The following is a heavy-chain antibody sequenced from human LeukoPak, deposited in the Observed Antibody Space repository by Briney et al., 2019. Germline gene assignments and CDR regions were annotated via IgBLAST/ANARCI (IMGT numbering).Heavy chain of an antibody. Sequence: TSVKVSCAASGFTFTNSAMHWVRQARGQRREGIGWIVVGSGNTNYAQKFQERVTITRDMSTSTAYMELSSLRSEDTAVYYCAADPSWDRNPYWYFDLWGRGTLVTVSS. V-gene: IGHV1-58*02. D-gene: IGHD6-13*01. CDR2: IVVGSGNT. J-gene: IGHJ2*01. CDR3: AADPSWDRNPYWYFDL. CDR1: GFTFTNSA.